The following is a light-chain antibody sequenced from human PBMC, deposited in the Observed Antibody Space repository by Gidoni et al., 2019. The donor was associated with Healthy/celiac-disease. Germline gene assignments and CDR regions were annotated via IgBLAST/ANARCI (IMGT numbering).Light chain of an antibody. J-gene: IGKJ4*01. CDR2: WAS. Sequence: DIVMTQSPDSLAASLGERATINFKSSQSVLYSSNNKNYLAWYQQKPGQPPKLLIYWASTRESGVPDRFSGSGSGTDFTLTISSLQAEDVAVYYCQQYYSTLLTFGGGTKVEIK. CDR3: QQYYSTLLT. CDR1: QSVLYSSNNKNY. V-gene: IGKV4-1*01.